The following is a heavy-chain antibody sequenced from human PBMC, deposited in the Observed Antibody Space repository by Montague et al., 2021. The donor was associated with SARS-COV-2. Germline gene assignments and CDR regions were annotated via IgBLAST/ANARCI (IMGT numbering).Heavy chain of an antibody. J-gene: IGHJ4*02. V-gene: IGHV3-30-3*01. CDR1: GFTFSSYA. CDR2: ISYDGSNK. CDR3: ARVFPRWLQFDPYFDY. D-gene: IGHD5-24*01. Sequence: SLRLSCAASGFTFSSYALHWVRQAPGKGLEWVAVISYDGSNKYYADSVKGRFTISRDNSKNTLYLQMNSLRAADTAVYYCARVFPRWLQFDPYFDYWGQRTLVTVSS.